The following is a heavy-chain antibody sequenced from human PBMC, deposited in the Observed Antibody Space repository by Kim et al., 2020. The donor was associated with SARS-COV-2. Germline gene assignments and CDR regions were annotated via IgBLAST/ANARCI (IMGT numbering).Heavy chain of an antibody. J-gene: IGHJ4*01. Sequence: SETLSLTCSVSKGSISSYHWSWIRQSPGKGLEWIGSLYYTGGTSYSPSLKNRVTFSEDTSKKQSSLKLKSVTAADTAVYYCLVRILGVQEKGEIGVDHWG. CDR2: LYYTGGT. V-gene: IGHV4-59*13. CDR3: LVRILGVQEKGEIGVDH. D-gene: IGHD1-26*01. CDR1: KGSISSYH.